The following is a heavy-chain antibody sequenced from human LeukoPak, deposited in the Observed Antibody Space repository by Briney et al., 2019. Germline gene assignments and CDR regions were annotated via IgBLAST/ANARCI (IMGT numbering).Heavy chain of an antibody. CDR1: GFTFSSYW. Sequence: PGGSLRLSCAAPGFTFSSYWMSWVRQAPGKGLEWVANIKQDGSEKYYVDSVKGRFTISRDNAKNSLYLQMNSLRAEDTAVYYCARDGGGITMIVVPDYWGQGTLVTVSS. J-gene: IGHJ4*02. CDR3: ARDGGGITMIVVPDY. V-gene: IGHV3-7*01. CDR2: IKQDGSEK. D-gene: IGHD3-22*01.